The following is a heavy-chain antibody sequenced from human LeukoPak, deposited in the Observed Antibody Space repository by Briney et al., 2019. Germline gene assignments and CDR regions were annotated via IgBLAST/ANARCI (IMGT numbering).Heavy chain of an antibody. CDR1: GYTFTGYY. Sequence: ASVKVSCKASGYTFTGYYMHWVRQAPGQGLEWMGWVTPNSGGTNYAQRFQGRVTMTRDTSISTAYMELNSLRAEDTAVYYCAELGVTMIGGVWGKGTTVTISS. CDR3: AELGVTMIGGV. J-gene: IGHJ6*04. CDR2: VTPNSGGT. V-gene: IGHV1-2*02. D-gene: IGHD3-10*02.